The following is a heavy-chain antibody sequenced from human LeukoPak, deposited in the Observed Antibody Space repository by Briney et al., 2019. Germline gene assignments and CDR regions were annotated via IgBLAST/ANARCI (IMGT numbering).Heavy chain of an antibody. J-gene: IGHJ4*02. V-gene: IGHV4-59*01. D-gene: IGHD1-14*01. CDR3: ARDRTGFEY. CDR1: GGSISSSY. CDR2: IYYSGST. Sequence: SETMSLTCTVSGGSISSSYWSWIRQPPGKRLEWIGYIYYSGSTNYNPSLKSRVTISVDTSKNQFSLKLSSVTAADSAVYYCARDRTGFEYWVQGTLVTVSS.